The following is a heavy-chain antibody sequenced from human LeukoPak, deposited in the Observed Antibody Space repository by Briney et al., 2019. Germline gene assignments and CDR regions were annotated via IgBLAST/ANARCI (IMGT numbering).Heavy chain of an antibody. CDR1: GFTFSSYG. CDR2: IRYDGSNK. D-gene: IGHD4-17*01. CDR3: AKDRTDYGHDRGYMDV. J-gene: IGHJ6*03. Sequence: GGSLRLSCAASGFTFSSYGMHWVRQAPGKGLEWVAFIRYDGSNKYYADSVKGRFTISRDNSKNTLYLQMNSLRTEDTAVYYCAKDRTDYGHDRGYMDVWGKGTTVTVSS. V-gene: IGHV3-30*02.